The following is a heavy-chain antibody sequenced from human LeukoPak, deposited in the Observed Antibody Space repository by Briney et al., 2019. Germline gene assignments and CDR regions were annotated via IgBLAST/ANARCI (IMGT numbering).Heavy chain of an antibody. J-gene: IGHJ3*02. V-gene: IGHV4-59*01. Sequence: SETLSLTCTVSGGSLSRYYWSWIRQPPGKGLEWIGYIYYCGSTNYNPSLKSRVTLSVDTSKNQFSLKLSSVTAADTAVYYCATNIVGAAGDAFDIWGQGTMVTVSS. D-gene: IGHD1-26*01. CDR3: ATNIVGAAGDAFDI. CDR1: GGSLSRYY. CDR2: IYYCGST.